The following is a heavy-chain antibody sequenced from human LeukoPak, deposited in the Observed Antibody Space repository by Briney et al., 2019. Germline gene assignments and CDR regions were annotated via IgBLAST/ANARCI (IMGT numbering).Heavy chain of an antibody. CDR1: GFGFSSYA. Sequence: GGSLRLSCAASGFGFSSYAMSWVRQAPGKGLEWVAVIWYDGSNKYYADSVKGRFTISIDNSKNTLYLQMNSLRAEDTAVYYCARDRSTPDYFDYWGQGTLVTVSS. CDR3: ARDRSTPDYFDY. D-gene: IGHD2-15*01. J-gene: IGHJ4*02. CDR2: IWYDGSNK. V-gene: IGHV3-33*08.